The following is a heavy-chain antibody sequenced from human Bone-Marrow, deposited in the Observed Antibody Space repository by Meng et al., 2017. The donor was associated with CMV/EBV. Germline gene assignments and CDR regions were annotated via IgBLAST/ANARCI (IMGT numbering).Heavy chain of an antibody. J-gene: IGHJ3*02. Sequence: GESLKISCAASGFTFSSYAMHWVRQAPGKGLEWVAVISYDGSNKYYADSVKGRFTISRDNAKNSLYLQMNSLRAEDTAVYYCARSIAARRGHLDAFDIWGQGTMVTVSS. CDR2: ISYDGSNK. V-gene: IGHV3-30-3*01. D-gene: IGHD6-6*01. CDR1: GFTFSSYA. CDR3: ARSIAARRGHLDAFDI.